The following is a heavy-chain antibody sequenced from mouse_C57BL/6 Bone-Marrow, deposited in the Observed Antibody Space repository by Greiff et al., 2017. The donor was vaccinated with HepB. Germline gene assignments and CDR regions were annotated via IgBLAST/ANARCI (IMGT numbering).Heavy chain of an antibody. CDR1: GFTFSSYG. V-gene: IGHV5-6*02. CDR2: ISSGGSYT. Sequence: DVKLQESGGDLVKPGGSLKLSCAASGFTFSSYGMSWVRQTPDKRLEWVATISSGGSYTYYPDSVKGRFSISRDNAKNTLYLQMRGLKAEDTAMYYCARHMGDSSGLWGQGTTLTVSS. J-gene: IGHJ2*01. D-gene: IGHD3-2*02. CDR3: ARHMGDSSGL.